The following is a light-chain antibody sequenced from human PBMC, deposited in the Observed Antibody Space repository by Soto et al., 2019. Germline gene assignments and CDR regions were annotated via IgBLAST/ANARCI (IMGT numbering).Light chain of an antibody. CDR3: QQYDNLPLT. V-gene: IGKV1-33*01. J-gene: IGKJ4*01. CDR2: DAS. CDR1: QDISNY. Sequence: NEMNQSPSYLSSSVGDRVTITSQASQDISNYLNWYQQKPGKAPKLLIYDASNLETGVPSRFSGSGSGTDFTFTISSLQPEDIATYYCQQYDNLPLTVGGGTKVDIK.